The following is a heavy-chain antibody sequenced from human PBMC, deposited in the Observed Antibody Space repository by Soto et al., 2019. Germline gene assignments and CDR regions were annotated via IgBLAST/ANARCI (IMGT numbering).Heavy chain of an antibody. J-gene: IGHJ4*02. CDR2: ISYDGSNK. D-gene: IGHD3-22*01. CDR1: GFTFSSYG. Sequence: QVQLVESGGGVVQPGRSLRLSCAASGFTFSSYGMHWVRQAPGKGLEWVAVISYDGSNKYYADSVKGRFTISRDNSKNTLYLQMNSLRAEDTAVYYCAKDPDSGCGYYPFDYWGQGTLVTVSS. V-gene: IGHV3-30*18. CDR3: AKDPDSGCGYYPFDY.